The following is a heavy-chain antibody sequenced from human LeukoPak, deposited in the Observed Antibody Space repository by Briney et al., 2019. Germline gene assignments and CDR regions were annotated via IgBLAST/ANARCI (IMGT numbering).Heavy chain of an antibody. CDR3: ATYGGY. CDR2: IYSSGTT. D-gene: IGHD4/OR15-4a*01. CDR1: GGSFSGYY. V-gene: IGHV4-59*04. J-gene: IGHJ4*02. Sequence: SETLSLTCAVYGGSFSGYYWSWIRQPPGKGLEWIGSIYSSGTTYYSPSLKSRVTMSVDTSKNQFSLKLNSVTAADTAVYYCATYGGYWGQGTLVTVSS.